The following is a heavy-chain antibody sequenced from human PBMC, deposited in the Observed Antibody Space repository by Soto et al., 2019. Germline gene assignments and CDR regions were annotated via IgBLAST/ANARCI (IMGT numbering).Heavy chain of an antibody. J-gene: IGHJ4*02. Sequence: EVQLVESGGGLVQPGGSLRLSCAASGFTVSDYYMTWVRQAPGKGLEWVSLLYSGGSTIYADSVKGRLTISRDSSKNTLYLQMNSLRVEDTALYYCARATVGASDFGFDSWGQGTLVTVSS. CDR2: LYSGGST. CDR3: ARATVGASDFGFDS. CDR1: GFTVSDYY. V-gene: IGHV3-53*01. D-gene: IGHD1-26*01.